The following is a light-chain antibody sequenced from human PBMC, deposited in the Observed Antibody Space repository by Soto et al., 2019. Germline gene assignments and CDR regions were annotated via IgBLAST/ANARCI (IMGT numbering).Light chain of an antibody. CDR1: SSDVGGYNY. J-gene: IGLJ2*01. CDR2: EVT. CDR3: STYAGSNTVI. V-gene: IGLV2-8*01. Sequence: QSVLTQPPSASGSPGQSVTISCTGTSSDVGGYNYVSWYQQHPGKAPKLMIYEVTKRPSGVPDRFSGSKSGNTASLTVSGLQADDEDDYYCSTYAGSNTVIFGGGTKLTVL.